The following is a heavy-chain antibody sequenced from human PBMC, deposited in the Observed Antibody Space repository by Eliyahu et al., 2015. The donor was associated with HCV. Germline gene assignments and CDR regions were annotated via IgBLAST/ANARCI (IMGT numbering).Heavy chain of an antibody. CDR2: MNPNTGHT. Sequence: QVQLEQSGAEVKKPGASVKVSCKASGDDITHYDINWVRQAPGQGPEWVGWMNPNTGHTVYAQKFLGRVTMTTNTSISTFYMDLRSLTSEDTAVYYCATSVGVISGRDFWGQGTLVSVSS. J-gene: IGHJ4*02. V-gene: IGHV1-8*01. CDR1: GDDITHYD. CDR3: ATSVGVISGRDF. D-gene: IGHD6-19*01.